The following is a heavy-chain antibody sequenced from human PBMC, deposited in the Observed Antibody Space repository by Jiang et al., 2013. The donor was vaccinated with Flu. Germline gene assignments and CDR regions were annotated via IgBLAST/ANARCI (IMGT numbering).Heavy chain of an antibody. V-gene: IGHV5-10-1*04. CDR3: ARQSRSSYGRYCSGGSCYSSFDY. CDR1: GYSFTTYW. J-gene: IGHJ4*01. D-gene: IGHD2-15*01. CDR2: IDPSDSYT. Sequence: AEVKKPGESLRISCQGFGYSFTTYWISWVRQMPGKGLEWMGRIDPSDSYTNYSPSFQGQVTISADKSISTAYLQWSSLKASDTAMYYCARQSRSSYGRYCSGGSCYSSFDYWGQGTLVTVSS.